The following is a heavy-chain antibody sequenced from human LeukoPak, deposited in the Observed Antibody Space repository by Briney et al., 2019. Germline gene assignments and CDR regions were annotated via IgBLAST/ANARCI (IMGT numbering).Heavy chain of an antibody. V-gene: IGHV4-59*01. Sequence: SETLSLTCTLSGGSMSSYYWSWIRQPPGKGLEWIGYIYDTGSTNYNPSLKSRVTISVDTSKNQFSLRLTSVTAADTVVYYCARGRMAAVRASFDPWGQGTLVTVS. D-gene: IGHD6-13*01. J-gene: IGHJ5*02. CDR1: GGSMSSYY. CDR2: IYDTGST. CDR3: ARGRMAAVRASFDP.